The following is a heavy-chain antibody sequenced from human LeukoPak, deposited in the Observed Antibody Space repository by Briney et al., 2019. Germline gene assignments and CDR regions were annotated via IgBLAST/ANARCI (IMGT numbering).Heavy chain of an antibody. CDR1: GFTFSSYA. V-gene: IGHV3-23*01. D-gene: IGHD3-3*01. Sequence: RTGGSLRLSCAASGFTFSSYAMSWVRQAPGKGLEWVSAISGSGGSTYYADSVKGRFTISRDNSKNTLYLQMNSLRAEDTAVYYCAKGDITIFGVVIIGVVAPSWGGFDIWGQGTMVTVSS. CDR2: ISGSGGST. J-gene: IGHJ3*02. CDR3: AKGDITIFGVVIIGVVAPSWGGFDI.